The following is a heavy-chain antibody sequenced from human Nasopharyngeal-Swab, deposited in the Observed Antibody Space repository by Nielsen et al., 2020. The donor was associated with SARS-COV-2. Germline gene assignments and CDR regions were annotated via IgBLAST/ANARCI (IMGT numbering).Heavy chain of an antibody. V-gene: IGHV5-51*01. J-gene: IGHJ3*02. CDR1: GYSFTNYW. CDR2: IYPGDSDT. CDR3: ASAYDYGGNTGAEAFDI. Sequence: GESLKISCWGSGYSFTNYWIGWVRQMPGKGLEWMGIIYPGDSDTRYSPSLQGQVTMSADKSISTAYLQWSSLKASDTAMYYCASAYDYGGNTGAEAFDIWGQGTMVTVSS. D-gene: IGHD4-23*01.